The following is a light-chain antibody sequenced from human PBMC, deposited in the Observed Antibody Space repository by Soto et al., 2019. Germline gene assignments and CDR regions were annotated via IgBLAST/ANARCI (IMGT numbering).Light chain of an antibody. CDR3: SSYTTTTTLGV. J-gene: IGLJ2*01. CDR2: EVS. Sequence: QSVLTQPASVSGSPGQSITISCSGTSSDVGGYNYVSWYQQHPGKAPKLMIYEVSLRPSGVSFRFSGSKSGNTASLTISGLQAEDEADYYCSSYTTTTTLGVFGGGTQLTVL. V-gene: IGLV2-14*01. CDR1: SSDVGGYNY.